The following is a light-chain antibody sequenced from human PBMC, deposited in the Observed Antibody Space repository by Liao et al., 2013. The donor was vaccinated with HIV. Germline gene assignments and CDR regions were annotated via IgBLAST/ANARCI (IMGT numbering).Light chain of an antibody. J-gene: IGLJ3*02. Sequence: SYELTQPPSLSVSPGQTASITCSGEELGDKLVCWYRQRPGQAPVLVIYSDSDRPSGIPERFSGSNSGTAATLTIYRVEAGDEADYYCQVWDDDSDQVVFGGGTKLTVL. V-gene: IGLV3-21*04. CDR2: SDS. CDR3: QVWDDDSDQVV. CDR1: ELGDKL.